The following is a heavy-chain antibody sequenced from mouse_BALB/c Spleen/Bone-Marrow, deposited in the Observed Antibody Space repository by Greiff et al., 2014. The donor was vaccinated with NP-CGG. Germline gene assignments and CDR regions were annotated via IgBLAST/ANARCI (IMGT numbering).Heavy chain of an antibody. CDR1: EFTFSRYG. J-gene: IGHJ3*01. D-gene: IGHD2-10*01. Sequence: EVKLVESGGGLVQFGGSLKLSCAASEFTFSRYGMSWVRQTPDKRLELVAIINSDGGSTYYPDSVKGRFTISRDNAKNTLYLQMSSLKSEDTAMYYCAKAYYWGQGTLVTVSA. CDR3: AKAYY. CDR2: INSDGGST. V-gene: IGHV5-6-3*01.